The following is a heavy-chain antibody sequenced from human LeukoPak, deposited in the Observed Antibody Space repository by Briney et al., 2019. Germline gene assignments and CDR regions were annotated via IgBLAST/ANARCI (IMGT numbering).Heavy chain of an antibody. CDR1: GGSITSSNYS. J-gene: IGHJ4*02. CDR3: ARDSCSSTSCRRKFDN. V-gene: IGHV4-39*07. CDR2: IYYSGST. D-gene: IGHD2-2*01. Sequence: PSETLSLTCTVSGGSITSSNYSWGWIRQSPGKGLEWIGSIYYSGSTYYNPSLKSRVTISVETSKIQFSLKLSSVTAADSAVYYCARDSCSSTSCRRKFDNWGQGTLVTVSS.